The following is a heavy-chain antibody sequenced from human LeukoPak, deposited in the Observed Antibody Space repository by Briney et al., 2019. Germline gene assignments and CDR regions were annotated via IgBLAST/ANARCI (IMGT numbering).Heavy chain of an antibody. D-gene: IGHD3-10*01. V-gene: IGHV4-39*07. CDR3: ARDRYHYYGSGSYPYYFDY. CDR1: GGSISSSSYY. Sequence: PSETLSLTCTVSGGSISSSSYYWGRIRQPPGKGLEWIGSIYYSGSTYYNPSLKSRVTISVDTSKNQFSLKLSSVTAADTAVYYCARDRYHYYGSGSYPYYFDYWGQGTLVTVSS. CDR2: IYYSGST. J-gene: IGHJ4*02.